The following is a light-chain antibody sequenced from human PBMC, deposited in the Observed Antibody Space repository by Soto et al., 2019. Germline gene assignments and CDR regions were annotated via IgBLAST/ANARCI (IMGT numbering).Light chain of an antibody. J-gene: IGLJ2*01. CDR1: GSSIGTNT. Sequence: QSVLTQPPSASGTPGQRVIISCSGSGSSIGTNTVNWYRQLPGTAPKLLIYGDNQRPSAVPDQFSGAKSGSSASLAISGLQYEDEADDYCAAWDGSLNTVLFGGGTKLTVL. CDR3: AAWDGSLNTVL. V-gene: IGLV1-44*01. CDR2: GDN.